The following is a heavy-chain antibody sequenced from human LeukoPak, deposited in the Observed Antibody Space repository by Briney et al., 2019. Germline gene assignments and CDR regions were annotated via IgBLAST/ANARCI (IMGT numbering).Heavy chain of an antibody. V-gene: IGHV1-18*01. CDR3: ARDVFEGFGERVIDAFDL. D-gene: IGHD3-10*01. CDR2: ISAYIGNT. J-gene: IGHJ3*01. CDR1: GYRFITYG. Sequence: ASVKVSCKASGYRFITYGLSWVRQAPGQGLEWMGCISAYIGNTNFAPKLQGRVTMTADTSTSTAYMELRSLRSDDTAVYYCARDVFEGFGERVIDAFDLWGEGPMVTVSS.